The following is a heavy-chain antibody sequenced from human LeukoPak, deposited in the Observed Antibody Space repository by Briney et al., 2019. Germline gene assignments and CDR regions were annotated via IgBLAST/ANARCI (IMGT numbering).Heavy chain of an antibody. V-gene: IGHV1-46*01. CDR1: GYTFTSYY. CDR3: ARALRYYDILTGYPY. J-gene: IGHJ4*02. CDR2: INPSGGST. D-gene: IGHD3-9*01. Sequence: GASVKVSCKASGYTFTSYYMHWVRQAPGQGLEWMGIINPSGGSTSYAQKFQGRVTMTRDMSTSTVYMELSSLRSEDTAVYYCARALRYYDILTGYPYWGQGTLVTVSS.